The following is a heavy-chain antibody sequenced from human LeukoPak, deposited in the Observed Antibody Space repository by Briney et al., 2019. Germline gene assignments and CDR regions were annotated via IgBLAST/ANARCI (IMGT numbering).Heavy chain of an antibody. D-gene: IGHD1-26*01. V-gene: IGHV4-34*01. Sequence: SETLSLTCAVYGGSFSGYYWSWIRQPPGKGLEWIGEINHSGSTNYNPSLKSRVTISVDTSKNQFSLKLSSVTAADTAVYYCASPGHSGSYFDAFDIWGQGTMVTVSS. CDR2: INHSGST. CDR3: ASPGHSGSYFDAFDI. J-gene: IGHJ3*02. CDR1: GGSFSGYY.